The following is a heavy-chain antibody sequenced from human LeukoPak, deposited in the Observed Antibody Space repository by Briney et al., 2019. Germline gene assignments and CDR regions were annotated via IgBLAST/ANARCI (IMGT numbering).Heavy chain of an antibody. CDR1: GFTFSSYW. Sequence: GGSLRLSCAASGFTFSSYWMSWVRQAPGKGLEWVANIKQDGSEKYYVDSVKGRFTISRDNAKNSLYLQMNSLRAEDTAVYYCARYGSSSWYSGLGDYWGQGTLVTVSS. CDR3: ARYGSSSWYSGLGDY. V-gene: IGHV3-7*03. CDR2: IKQDGSEK. D-gene: IGHD6-13*01. J-gene: IGHJ4*02.